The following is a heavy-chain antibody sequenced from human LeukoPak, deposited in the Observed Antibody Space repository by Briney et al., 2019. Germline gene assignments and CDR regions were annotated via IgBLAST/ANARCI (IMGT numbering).Heavy chain of an antibody. CDR3: ARVALEVITFGGVIVMEYDY. CDR2: ISAYNGNT. D-gene: IGHD3-16*02. Sequence: ASVKVSFKASGYTFTSYGISWVRQAPGQGLEWMGWISAYNGNTNYAQKLQGRVTMTTDTSTSTAYMELRSLRSDDTAVYYCARVALEVITFGGVIVMEYDYWGQGTLVTVSS. CDR1: GYTFTSYG. V-gene: IGHV1-18*01. J-gene: IGHJ4*02.